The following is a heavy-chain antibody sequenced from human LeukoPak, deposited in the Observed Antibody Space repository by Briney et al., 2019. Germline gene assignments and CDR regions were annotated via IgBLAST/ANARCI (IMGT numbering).Heavy chain of an antibody. J-gene: IGHJ4*02. CDR1: GFTFSRFG. V-gene: IGHV3-30-3*01. Sequence: GGSLRLSCAASGFTFSRFGMNWVRQAPGKGLEWVGVISYDGSNKYYADSVKGRITISRDNSKNTLYLQMNSLRADDTAVYYCARGDLGGSYFPYYFDYWGQGTLVTVSS. D-gene: IGHD1-26*01. CDR3: ARGDLGGSYFPYYFDY. CDR2: ISYDGSNK.